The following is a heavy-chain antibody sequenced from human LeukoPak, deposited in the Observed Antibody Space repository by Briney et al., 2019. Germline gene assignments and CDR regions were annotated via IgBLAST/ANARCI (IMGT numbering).Heavy chain of an antibody. V-gene: IGHV4-39*01. J-gene: IGHJ4*02. D-gene: IGHD1-1*01. Sequence: SETLSLTCTVSGGSISSSSYYWGWIRQPPGKGLEWIGSIYYSGSTYYNPSLKSRVTISVDTSKNQFSLKLSSVTAADTAVYYCARRVLAAVRVQDQVSTDYWGQGTLVTVSS. CDR2: IYYSGST. CDR3: ARRVLAAVRVQDQVSTDY. CDR1: GGSISSSSYY.